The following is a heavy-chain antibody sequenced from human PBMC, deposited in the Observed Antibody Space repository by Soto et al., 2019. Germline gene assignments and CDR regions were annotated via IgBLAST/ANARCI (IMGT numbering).Heavy chain of an antibody. D-gene: IGHD3-22*01. Sequence: EVQLVESGGGLVQPGRSLRLWCAASGFTFDDYAMHLVRQAPGKGLEWVSGIGWNSGSIGYADSVKGRFTISRDKAKKSLYLQMNSLRAHDTALYYCAKNIIDDSSRSYHFDYWGQGTLVTVSS. J-gene: IGHJ4*02. CDR1: GFTFDDYA. V-gene: IGHV3-9*01. CDR2: IGWNSGSI. CDR3: AKNIIDDSSRSYHFDY.